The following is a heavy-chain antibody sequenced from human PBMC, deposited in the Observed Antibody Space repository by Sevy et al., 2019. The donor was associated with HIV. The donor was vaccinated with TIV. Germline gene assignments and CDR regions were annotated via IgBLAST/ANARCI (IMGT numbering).Heavy chain of an antibody. Sequence: SETLSLTCTVSGGSISSGDYYWSWMRQPPGKGLEWTGYIYYSGTTYYNPSLKSRVTISVDTSKNHFSLNLNSVTAADTAVYYGARYCISTSPHNWFDPWGQGTLVTVSS. D-gene: IGHD2-2*01. CDR1: GGSISSGDYY. V-gene: IGHV4-30-4*01. J-gene: IGHJ5*02. CDR3: ARYCISTSPHNWFDP. CDR2: IYYSGTT.